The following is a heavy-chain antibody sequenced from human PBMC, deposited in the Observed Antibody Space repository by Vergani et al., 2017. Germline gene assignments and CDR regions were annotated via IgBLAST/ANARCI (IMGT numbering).Heavy chain of an antibody. J-gene: IGHJ6*03. D-gene: IGHD6-19*01. Sequence: QVQLVQSGAEVKKPGSSVKVSCKASGATFRSNTISWVRQVPGQGLEWMGRIIPVLGKTKYAQDFQGRLTITADTSTSTAYMELTSLRSQDTAVYYCARGIAXAGLDYYYYYYMDVWGKGTTVTVSS. CDR2: IIPVLGKT. CDR1: GATFRSNT. CDR3: ARGIAXAGLDYYYYYYMDV. V-gene: IGHV1-69*02.